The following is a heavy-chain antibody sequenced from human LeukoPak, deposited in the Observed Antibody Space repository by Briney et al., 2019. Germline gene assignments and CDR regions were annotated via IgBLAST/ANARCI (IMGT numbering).Heavy chain of an antibody. CDR1: GFTFSSYA. V-gene: IGHV3-23*01. CDR2: ISGSGGST. J-gene: IGHJ1*01. Sequence: GGSLRLSCAASGFTFSSYAMSWVRQAPGKGLEWVSAISGSGGSTYYADSVKGRFTISRDNSKNTLYLQMNSLRAEDTAVYYCAKDPSYYYDSSGYYYGYFQHWGQGTLVTVSS. D-gene: IGHD3-22*01. CDR3: AKDPSYYYDSSGYYYGYFQH.